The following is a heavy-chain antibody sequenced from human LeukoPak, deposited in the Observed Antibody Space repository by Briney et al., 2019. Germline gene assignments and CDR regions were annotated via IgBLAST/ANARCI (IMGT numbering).Heavy chain of an antibody. CDR1: GFTFSSYW. J-gene: IGHJ4*02. D-gene: IGHD6-19*01. Sequence: GGSPRLSCAASGFTFSSYWMHWVRQAPGKGLESVSRINTDGTVTTYADSVKGRFTVSRDNADNTMFLQMNSVRDEDTAVYYCATKQWLAPPPDSWGQGTPVTVSS. CDR3: ATKQWLAPPPDS. CDR2: INTDGTVT. V-gene: IGHV3-74*01.